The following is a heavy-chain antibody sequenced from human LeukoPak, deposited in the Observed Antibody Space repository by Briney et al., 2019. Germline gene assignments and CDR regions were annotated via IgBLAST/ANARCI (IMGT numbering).Heavy chain of an antibody. D-gene: IGHD4-17*01. J-gene: IGHJ4*02. Sequence: GASVKVSCKASGYTFTDYYIHWVQQAPGKGLEWMGRVHPEDGETIYAETFQGRVTITADTSTDTAYMDLRSLTSDDTAIYYCVTDLTTIVDPDSFNYWGQGTLVTVSS. CDR2: VHPEDGET. V-gene: IGHV1-69-2*01. CDR1: GYTFTDYY. CDR3: VTDLTTIVDPDSFNY.